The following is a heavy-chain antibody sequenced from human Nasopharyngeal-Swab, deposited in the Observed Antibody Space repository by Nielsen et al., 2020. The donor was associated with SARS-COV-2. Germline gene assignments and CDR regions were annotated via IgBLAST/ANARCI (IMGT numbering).Heavy chain of an antibody. CDR1: GFTFSSYS. CDR2: ITSSSIYI. D-gene: IGHD6-6*01. V-gene: IGHV3-21*01. CDR3: ARDVVSRSLNAFDI. J-gene: IGHJ3*02. Sequence: GESLKISCAASGFTFSSYSMNWVRQAPGKGLEWVSCITSSSIYIDYADSVQGRLSISRDNAKNSLYLQMNSLRDEDTAVYYCARDVVSRSLNAFDIWGQGTMVTVSS.